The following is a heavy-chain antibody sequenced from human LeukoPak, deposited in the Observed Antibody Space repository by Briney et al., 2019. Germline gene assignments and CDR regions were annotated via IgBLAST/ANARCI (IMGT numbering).Heavy chain of an antibody. CDR2: MNPNSGNT. D-gene: IGHD3-10*01. J-gene: IGHJ5*02. CDR1: GYTFTSYD. Sequence: ASVKVSCKASGYTFTSYDINWVRQATGQGLEWMGWMNPNSGNTGCAQKFQGRVTMTRNTSISTAYMELSSLRSEDTAVYYCARGLGNAMVRGVIIRFDPWGQGTLVTVSS. CDR3: ARGLGNAMVRGVIIRFDP. V-gene: IGHV1-8*01.